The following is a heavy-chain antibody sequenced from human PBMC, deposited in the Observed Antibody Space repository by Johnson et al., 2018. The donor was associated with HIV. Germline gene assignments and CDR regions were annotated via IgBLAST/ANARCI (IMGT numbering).Heavy chain of an antibody. V-gene: IGHV3-43*02. D-gene: IGHD3-16*01. J-gene: IGHJ3*02. CDR2: ISWDGGST. CDR3: ARRGLANAFDI. Sequence: VQLVESGGGVVQPWRSLRLSCAASGFTFDDYAMHWVRQAPGKGLEWVSLISWDGGSTYYADSVKGRFSISRDNAKSSVYLQMNSLRAEDTSVYYCARRGLANAFDIWGQGTMVTVSS. CDR1: GFTFDDYA.